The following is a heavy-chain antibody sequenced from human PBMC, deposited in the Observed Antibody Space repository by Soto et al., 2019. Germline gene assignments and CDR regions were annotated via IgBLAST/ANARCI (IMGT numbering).Heavy chain of an antibody. D-gene: IGHD1-26*01. CDR1: GGSISSYY. CDR3: AREGGGSYGAFDI. Sequence: SETLSLTCSVSGGSISSYYWSWIRPPPGKGLEWIGYIYNYNPSLKSRVTISLDTSKNQFSLKLTSVTAADTAVYYCAREGGGSYGAFDIWGQGTMVTVSS. V-gene: IGHV4-59*01. CDR2: IY. J-gene: IGHJ3*02.